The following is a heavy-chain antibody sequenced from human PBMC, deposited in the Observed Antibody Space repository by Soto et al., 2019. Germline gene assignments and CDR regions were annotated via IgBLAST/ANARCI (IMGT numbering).Heavy chain of an antibody. CDR2: IIPIFGTA. CDR3: ASCLYSSGWPKGWFDP. CDR1: GGTFSSYA. D-gene: IGHD6-19*01. V-gene: IGHV1-69*13. Sequence: EASVKVSCKASGGTFSSYAISWVRQAPGQGLEWMGGIIPIFGTANYAQKFQGRVTITADESTSTAYMELSSLRSEDTAVYYCASCLYSSGWPKGWFDPWGQGTLVTVSS. J-gene: IGHJ5*02.